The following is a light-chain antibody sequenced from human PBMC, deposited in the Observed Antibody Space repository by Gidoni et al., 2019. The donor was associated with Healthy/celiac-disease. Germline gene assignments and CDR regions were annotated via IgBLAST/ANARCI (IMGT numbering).Light chain of an antibody. J-gene: IGLJ3*02. Sequence: QSVLPQPPSVSGAPGQGVTISCTGSSSNIGAGYDVHWYQQLPGTAPKLLIYGNSNRPSGVPDRFSGSKSGTSASLAITGLQAEDEADYYCQSYDSSLSGWVFGGGTKLTVL. CDR1: SSNIGAGYD. CDR2: GNS. V-gene: IGLV1-40*01. CDR3: QSYDSSLSGWV.